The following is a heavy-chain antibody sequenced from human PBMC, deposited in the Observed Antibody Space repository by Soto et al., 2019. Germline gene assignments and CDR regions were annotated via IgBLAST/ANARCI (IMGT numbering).Heavy chain of an antibody. CDR2: ISHTGST. V-gene: IGHV4-30-2*01. Sequence: QTLSLTCAVSGESMSFTDSWSWIRQPRGQGLEWLGYISHTGSTYYTPSLTCRVTISLDRTKKQFSPPLTSVTAAAPAVSYCARICGADNWFDPWGQGGLVTVSS. D-gene: IGHD3-3*01. CDR1: GESMSFTDS. J-gene: IGHJ5*02. CDR3: ARICGADNWFDP.